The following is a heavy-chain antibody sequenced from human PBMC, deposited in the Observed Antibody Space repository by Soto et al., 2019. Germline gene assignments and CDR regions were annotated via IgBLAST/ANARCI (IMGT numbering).Heavy chain of an antibody. J-gene: IGHJ1*01. D-gene: IGHD3-22*01. CDR2: ISGSGGST. V-gene: IGHV3-23*01. CDR1: GFTFSSYA. Sequence: GGSLRLSCSAAGFTFSSYAMSWVRQAPGKGLEWVSAISGSGGSTYYADSVKGRFTISRDNSKNTLYLQMNSLRDEDTAVYYCARDPHYYDSSGYYPEYFQHWGQGTLVTVSS. CDR3: ARDPHYYDSSGYYPEYFQH.